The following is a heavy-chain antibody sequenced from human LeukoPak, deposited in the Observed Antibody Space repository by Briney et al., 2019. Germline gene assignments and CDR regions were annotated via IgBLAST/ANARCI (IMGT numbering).Heavy chain of an antibody. CDR2: IYHSGST. CDR3: ARGRVSSSTWYSTYYYLFYMDF. CDR1: GYSISSGYY. J-gene: IGHJ6*03. D-gene: IGHD1-1*01. Sequence: SETLSLTCTVSGYSISSGYYWGWIRQPPGKGLEWIGSIYHSGSTYYNPSLKSRVTISVDTSKNQFSLKLSSVTAADTAVYFCARGRVSSSTWYSTYYYLFYMDFWGKGTTVTVS. V-gene: IGHV4-38-2*02.